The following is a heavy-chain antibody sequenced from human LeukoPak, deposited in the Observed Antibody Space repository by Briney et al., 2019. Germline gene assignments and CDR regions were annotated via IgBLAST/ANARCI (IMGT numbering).Heavy chain of an antibody. CDR3: AKGYDFWREFLFDY. CDR2: ISGSGGST. J-gene: IGHJ4*02. V-gene: IGHV3-23*01. CDR1: GFTFSSYA. Sequence: GGSLRLSCAASGFTFSSYAMSWVRQAPGKGLEWVSAISGSGGSTYYADSVKGRFTISRDNSKNTLYLQMNSLRAEDMAVYYCAKGYDFWREFLFDYEGQGTLVTVSS. D-gene: IGHD3-3*01.